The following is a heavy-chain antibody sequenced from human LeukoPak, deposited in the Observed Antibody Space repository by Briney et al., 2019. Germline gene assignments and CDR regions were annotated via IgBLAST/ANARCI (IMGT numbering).Heavy chain of an antibody. CDR1: GFTFSSYG. CDR3: AKASGSSGWYGWFDP. CDR2: ISYDGSNK. Sequence: PGGSLRLSCVASGFTFSSYGMHWVRQAPGKGLEWVAVISYDGSNKYYADSVKGRFTISRDNSKNTLYLQMNSLRAEDTAVYYCAKASGSSGWYGWFDPWGQGTLVTVSS. V-gene: IGHV3-30*18. J-gene: IGHJ5*02. D-gene: IGHD6-19*01.